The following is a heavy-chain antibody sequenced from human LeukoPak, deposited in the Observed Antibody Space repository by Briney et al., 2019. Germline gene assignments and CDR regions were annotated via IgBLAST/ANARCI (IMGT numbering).Heavy chain of an antibody. CDR3: ARDRGSGYDPYYFDY. D-gene: IGHD5-12*01. CDR2: ISSSSSYI. V-gene: IGHV3-21*01. J-gene: IGHJ4*02. Sequence: GVLRLSCAASGFTFSSYSMNWVRQAPGKGLEWVSSISSSSSYIYYADSVKGRFTISRDNAKNSLYLQMNSLRAEDTAVYYCARDRGSGYDPYYFDYWGQGTLVTVSS. CDR1: GFTFSSYS.